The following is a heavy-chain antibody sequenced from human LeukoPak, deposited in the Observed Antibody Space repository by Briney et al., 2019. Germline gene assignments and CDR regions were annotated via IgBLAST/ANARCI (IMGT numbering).Heavy chain of an antibody. Sequence: PGGSLRLSCAVSGFTFNRYAMHWVRQAPDKGLEWVAVISYDGSNKYHADSVRGRFTIFRDNSENTLYLQMNSLRAEDTAVYYCARGSGSYDYWGQGTLVTVSS. CDR2: ISYDGSNK. CDR1: GFTFNRYA. CDR3: ARGSGSYDY. J-gene: IGHJ4*02. D-gene: IGHD1-26*01. V-gene: IGHV3-30*07.